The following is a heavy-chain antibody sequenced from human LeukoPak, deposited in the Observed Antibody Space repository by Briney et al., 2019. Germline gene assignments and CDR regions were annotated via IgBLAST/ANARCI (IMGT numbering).Heavy chain of an antibody. CDR3: ARDSCGSETNPRHYFDY. CDR2: INPSGGST. D-gene: IGHD6-19*01. V-gene: IGHV1-46*01. CDR1: GYTFTSYY. J-gene: IGHJ4*02. Sequence: ASVKVSCKASGYTFTSYYMHWVRQAPGQGLEWMGIINPSGGSTSYAQKFQGRVTMTRDTSTSTVYMELSSLRSEDTAVYYCARDSCGSETNPRHYFDYWGQGTLVTVSS.